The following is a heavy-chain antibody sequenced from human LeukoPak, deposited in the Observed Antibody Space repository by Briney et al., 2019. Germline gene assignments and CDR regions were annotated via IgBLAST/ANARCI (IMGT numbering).Heavy chain of an antibody. V-gene: IGHV3-21*01. D-gene: IGHD6-6*01. CDR1: GFTFGDYA. Sequence: GGSLRLSCTASGFTFGDYAMSWVRQAPGKGLEWVSSISSGSSYIYYADSVKGRFTISRDNAKNSLYLQMNSLRAEDTAVYYCARVQLGQLARGVNYYMDVWGKGTTVTVSS. J-gene: IGHJ6*03. CDR3: ARVQLGQLARGVNYYMDV. CDR2: ISSGSSYI.